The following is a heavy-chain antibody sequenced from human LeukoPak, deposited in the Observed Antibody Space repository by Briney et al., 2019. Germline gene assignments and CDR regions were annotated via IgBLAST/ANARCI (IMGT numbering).Heavy chain of an antibody. CDR2: INHSGST. V-gene: IGHV4-34*01. J-gene: IGHJ4*02. Sequence: PSETLSLTCAVYGGSFSGYYWSWIRQPPGKGLEWIGEINHSGSTNYNPSLKSRVTISVDTSKNQFSLKLSSVTAADTAVYYCARTPEVLRYFDWLSIGAYYFDYWGQGTLVTVSS. CDR1: GGSFSGYY. CDR3: ARTPEVLRYFDWLSIGAYYFDY. D-gene: IGHD3-9*01.